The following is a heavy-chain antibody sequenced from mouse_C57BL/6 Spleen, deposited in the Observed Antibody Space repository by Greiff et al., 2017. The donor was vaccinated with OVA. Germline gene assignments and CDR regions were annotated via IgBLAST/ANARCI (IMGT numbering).Heavy chain of an antibody. CDR3: TRDGSLDY. J-gene: IGHJ3*01. D-gene: IGHD1-1*01. Sequence: VQLQQSGAELVRPGASVTLSCKASGYTFTDYEMHWVKQTPVHGLEWIGAIDPETGGTAYNQKFKGKAILTADKSSSTAYMELRSLTSEDSAVYYCTRDGSLDYWGKGTLVTVSA. CDR2: IDPETGGT. CDR1: GYTFTDYE. V-gene: IGHV1-15*01.